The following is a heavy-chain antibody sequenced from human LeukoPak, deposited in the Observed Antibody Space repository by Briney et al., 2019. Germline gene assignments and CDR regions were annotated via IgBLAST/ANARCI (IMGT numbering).Heavy chain of an antibody. Sequence: SETLSLTCTVSGGSISTSNYYWGWIRQPPGKGLEWIGYIHYSGSTKYKPSLKSRVTISVDTSKNQFSLKLNSVTAADTAVYYCARVRDIVAVYFDYWGQGILVTVSS. J-gene: IGHJ4*02. CDR3: ARVRDIVAVYFDY. CDR1: GGSISTSNYY. CDR2: IHYSGST. V-gene: IGHV4-61*05. D-gene: IGHD5-12*01.